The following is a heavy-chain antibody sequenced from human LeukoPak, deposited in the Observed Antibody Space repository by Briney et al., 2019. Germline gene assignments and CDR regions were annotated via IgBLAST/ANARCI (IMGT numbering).Heavy chain of an antibody. V-gene: IGHV3-23*01. CDR1: GFIFSKYA. J-gene: IGHJ4*02. Sequence: GGSLRLSCTASGFIFSKYAMSRVRQTPGKGLEWVSAITAGGDDTYHADSVQGRITISRDNSKDTLYLQMNSLRAEDTAVYYCAKGSASGRPYYFDYWGQGSLVTVSS. CDR3: AKGSASGRPYYFDY. CDR2: ITAGGDDT. D-gene: IGHD6-6*01.